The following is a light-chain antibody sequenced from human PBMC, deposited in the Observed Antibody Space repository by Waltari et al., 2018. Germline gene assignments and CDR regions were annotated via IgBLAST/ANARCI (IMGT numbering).Light chain of an antibody. CDR3: CSYAGAV. V-gene: IGLV2-23*01. J-gene: IGLJ3*02. CDR1: SSGVGSYNL. CDR2: EGS. Sequence: QSALTQPASVSGSPGQSITIPCTGTSSGVGSYNLVSWSQQPPGKAPKLMIYEGSKRPSGVSNRFSGSKSGNTASLTISGLQAEDEADYYCCSYAGAVFGGGTKLTIL.